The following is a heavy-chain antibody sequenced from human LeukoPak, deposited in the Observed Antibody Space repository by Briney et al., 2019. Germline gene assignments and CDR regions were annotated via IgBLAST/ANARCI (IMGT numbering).Heavy chain of an antibody. CDR3: ARAGVGATIFDY. CDR2: INHSGST. Sequence: SETLSLTCAVYGGSFSGYYWSWIRQPPGKGLEWIGEINHSGSTNYDPSLKSRVTISVDTSKNQFSLKLSSVTAADTAVYYCARAGVGATIFDYWGQGTLVTVSS. D-gene: IGHD1-26*01. CDR1: GGSFSGYY. J-gene: IGHJ4*02. V-gene: IGHV4-34*01.